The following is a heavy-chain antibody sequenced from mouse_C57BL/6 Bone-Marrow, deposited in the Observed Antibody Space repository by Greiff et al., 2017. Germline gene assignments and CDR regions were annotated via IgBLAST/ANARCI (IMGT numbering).Heavy chain of an antibody. Sequence: EVQLQQSGPELVKPGASVKISCKASGYTFTDYYMNWVKQSHGKSLEWIGDINPNNGGTSYNQKFKGKATLTVDKSSSTAYMEPRSLTSEDSAVYYCARGRDWAYFDYWGQGTTLTVSS. V-gene: IGHV1-26*01. CDR3: ARGRDWAYFDY. CDR1: GYTFTDYY. J-gene: IGHJ2*01. D-gene: IGHD4-1*01. CDR2: INPNNGGT.